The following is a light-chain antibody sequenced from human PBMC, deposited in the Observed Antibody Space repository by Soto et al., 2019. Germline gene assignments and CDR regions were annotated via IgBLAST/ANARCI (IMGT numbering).Light chain of an antibody. CDR2: AAS. Sequence: EILITQSPATLCVSPGGRATLSCRASQSISGTLAWYQQKPGQAPRLLIYAASTRATGIPARFSGSGSGTEFTLTIGSLQSEDFEVYYCQQYNNWPITFGQGTRLEIK. CDR3: QQYNNWPIT. J-gene: IGKJ5*01. CDR1: QSISGT. V-gene: IGKV3D-15*01.